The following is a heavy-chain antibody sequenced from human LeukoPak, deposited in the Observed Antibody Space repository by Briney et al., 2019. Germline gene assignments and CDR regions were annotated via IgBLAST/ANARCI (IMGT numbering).Heavy chain of an antibody. Sequence: GGSLRLSCAASGFTFSTYNMNWVRQAPGKGLEWVSYISSSGSTIYYADSVKGRFTISRDNAKNSLYLQMNSLRAEDTAVYYCARVRAAGTSRNYYYYYYMDVWGKGTTVTISS. CDR1: GFTFSTYN. CDR2: ISSSGSTI. V-gene: IGHV3-48*04. D-gene: IGHD6-13*01. J-gene: IGHJ6*03. CDR3: ARVRAAGTSRNYYYYYYMDV.